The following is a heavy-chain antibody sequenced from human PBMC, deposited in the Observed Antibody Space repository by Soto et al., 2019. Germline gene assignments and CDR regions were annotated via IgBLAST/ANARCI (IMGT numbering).Heavy chain of an antibody. Sequence: SETLSLTCTGSGGSISSYYWSWIRQPPGKGLEWIGYIYYSGSTNYNPSLKSRVTISVDTSKNQFSLKLSSVTAADTAVYYCARALENAFDIWGQGTMVTVSS. J-gene: IGHJ3*02. CDR1: GGSISSYY. CDR2: IYYSGST. CDR3: ARALENAFDI. V-gene: IGHV4-59*01.